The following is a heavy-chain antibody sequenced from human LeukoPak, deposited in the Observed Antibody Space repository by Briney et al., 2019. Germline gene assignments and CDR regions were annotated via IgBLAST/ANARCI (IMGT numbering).Heavy chain of an antibody. D-gene: IGHD6-13*01. CDR1: GFAFSSYA. Sequence: GGSLRLSCAASGFAFSSYAMHWVRQAPGKGLEWVAVISYDGSNKYYADSVKGRFTISRDNSKNTLYLQMNSLRAEDTAVYYCARRYSSSWYSGYYYYGMDVWGQGTTVTVSS. CDR3: ARRYSSSWYSGYYYYGMDV. CDR2: ISYDGSNK. J-gene: IGHJ6*02. V-gene: IGHV3-30*04.